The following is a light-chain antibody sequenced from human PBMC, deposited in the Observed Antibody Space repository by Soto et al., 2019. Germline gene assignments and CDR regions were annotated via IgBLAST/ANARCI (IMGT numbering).Light chain of an antibody. CDR3: QQYENLPRFI. CDR1: QGVNSNS. CDR2: AAA. J-gene: IGKJ3*01. Sequence: EIVLTQSPGTLSLSPGERATLSCRASQGVNSNSLAWYQQKPGQAPRLLMYAAANRATGIPDRFSGSGSGTDFTLTISRLEPEDIATYLCQQYENLPRFIFGPGTKVDIK. V-gene: IGKV3-20*01.